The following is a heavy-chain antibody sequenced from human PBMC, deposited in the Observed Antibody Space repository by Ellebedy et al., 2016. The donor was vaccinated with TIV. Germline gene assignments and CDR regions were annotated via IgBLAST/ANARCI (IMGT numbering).Heavy chain of an antibody. CDR2: IHYSGST. D-gene: IGHD3-10*01. Sequence: SETLSLXXSVSGVSISSFYWHWIRQPPGKGLEWIGFIHYSGSTNYNPSLKSRVTISVDTSKNQFSLKLSSLTAADTAVYYCARGRFGELIFDYWGQGMLVTVSS. V-gene: IGHV4-59*01. CDR1: GVSISSFY. J-gene: IGHJ4*02. CDR3: ARGRFGELIFDY.